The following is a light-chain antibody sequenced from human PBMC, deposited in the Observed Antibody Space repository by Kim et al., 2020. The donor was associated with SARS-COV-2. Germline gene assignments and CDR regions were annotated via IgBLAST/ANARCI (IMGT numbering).Light chain of an antibody. CDR3: QQYSDWWT. CDR2: GAS. J-gene: IGKJ1*01. Sequence: EIVMTQSPATLSVSPGESATLYCRASQSVSSNLAWYQQKPGQPPRLLIYGASIRATGIPARISGSGSGTDFTLTISSLQSEDFAVYHCQQYSDWWTFGQGTKVDIK. V-gene: IGKV3-15*01. CDR1: QSVSSN.